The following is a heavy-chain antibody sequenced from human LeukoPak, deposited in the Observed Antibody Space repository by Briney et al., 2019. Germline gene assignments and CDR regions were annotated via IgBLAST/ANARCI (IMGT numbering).Heavy chain of an antibody. J-gene: IGHJ4*02. V-gene: IGHV4-34*01. CDR1: GFTFSDYY. CDR3: ARASHDYGDYSHFDY. D-gene: IGHD4-17*01. CDR2: IYHSGST. Sequence: GSLRLSCAASGFTFSDYYMSWIRQAPGKGLEWIGEIYHSGSTNYNPSLKTRVTISVDKSKNQFSLKLSSVTAADTAVYYCARASHDYGDYSHFDYWGQGTLVTVSS.